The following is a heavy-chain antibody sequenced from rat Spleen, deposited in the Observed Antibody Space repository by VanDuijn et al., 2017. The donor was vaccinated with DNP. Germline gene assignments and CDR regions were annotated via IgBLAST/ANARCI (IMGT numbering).Heavy chain of an antibody. CDR3: ERHENSAFDY. V-gene: IGHV5S13*01. CDR2: IGPRGVAT. J-gene: IGHJ2*01. D-gene: IGHD4-3*01. CDR1: GLTFSNHF. Sequence: EVQLVESGGGLVQPGRSLRLSCTVSGLTFSNHFMAWVRRSPTKGLEWVASIGPRGVATYFPDSVGGRFTISRDNAKITQYLKMDSLRSEDTATYYCERHENSAFDYWGQGVMVTVSS.